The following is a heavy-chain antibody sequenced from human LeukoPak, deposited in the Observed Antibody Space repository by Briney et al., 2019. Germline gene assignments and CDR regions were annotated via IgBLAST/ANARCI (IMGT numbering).Heavy chain of an antibody. CDR1: GFTFSNAW. J-gene: IGHJ4*02. Sequence: GGSLRLSCAASGFTFSNAWMSWVRQAPGKGLEWVGRIKSKNDGGTKDYAAPVKGRFTISRDDSKNTLYLQMNSLKTQDTAVYYCTTESSAISDYWGQGTLVTVSS. V-gene: IGHV3-15*01. CDR3: TTESSAISDY. D-gene: IGHD3-3*01. CDR2: IKSKNDGGTK.